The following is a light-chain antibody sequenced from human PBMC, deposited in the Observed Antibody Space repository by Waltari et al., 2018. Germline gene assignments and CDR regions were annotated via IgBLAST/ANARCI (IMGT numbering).Light chain of an antibody. CDR1: KRVSSTY. CDR3: QQYGGSPT. V-gene: IGKV3-20*01. CDR2: GAS. J-gene: IGKJ2*01. Sequence: DIVLTQSPGPLSLSPGARATLSCSASKRVSSTYLAWYQQKPGQAPRLLIFGASSMATGIPDRCSGSGSGTDFTLTISGLEPEDFAVYFCQQYGGSPTFGQGTKLEI.